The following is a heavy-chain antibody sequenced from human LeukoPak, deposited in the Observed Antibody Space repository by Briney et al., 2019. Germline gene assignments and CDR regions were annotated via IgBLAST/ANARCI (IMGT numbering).Heavy chain of an antibody. Sequence: SETLSLTCAVYGGSFSGYYWSWIRQPPGKGLEWIGEINHSGSTNYNPSLKSRVTISVDTSKNQFSLKLSSVTAADTAVYYCARGRLGRTYYDFWSGYGDYWGQGTLDTVSS. V-gene: IGHV4-34*01. CDR2: INHSGST. CDR1: GGSFSGYY. CDR3: ARGRLGRTYYDFWSGYGDY. J-gene: IGHJ4*02. D-gene: IGHD3-3*01.